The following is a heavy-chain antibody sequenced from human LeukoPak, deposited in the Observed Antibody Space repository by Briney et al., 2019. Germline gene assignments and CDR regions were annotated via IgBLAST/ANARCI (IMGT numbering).Heavy chain of an antibody. CDR3: ARDSGGWPYYFDY. CDR2: IYSGGST. V-gene: IGHV3-66*01. D-gene: IGHD2-15*01. J-gene: IGHJ4*02. CDR1: GFTVSSNY. Sequence: GGSLRLSCAASGFTVSSNYMSWVRQAPGKGLEWVSVIYSGGSTYYADSVKGRFTISRDNSKNTLYLQMNSLRAEDTAVYYCARDSGGWPYYFDYWGQGTLVTVS.